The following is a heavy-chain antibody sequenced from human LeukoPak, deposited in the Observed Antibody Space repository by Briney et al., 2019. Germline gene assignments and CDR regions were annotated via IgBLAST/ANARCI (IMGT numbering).Heavy chain of an antibody. CDR3: ARDSAGRDYGSGSYIKPGGLGNWFDP. V-gene: IGHV1-8*01. Sequence: ASVKVSCKASGYTFTSYDINWVRQATGQGLEWMGWMNPNSGNTGYAQKFQGRVTMTRNTSISTAYMELSSLRSEDTAVYYCARDSAGRDYGSGSYIKPGGLGNWFDPWGQGTLVTVSS. D-gene: IGHD3-10*01. CDR1: GYTFTSYD. J-gene: IGHJ5*02. CDR2: MNPNSGNT.